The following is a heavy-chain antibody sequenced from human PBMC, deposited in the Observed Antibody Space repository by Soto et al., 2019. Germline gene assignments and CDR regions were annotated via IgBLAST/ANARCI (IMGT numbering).Heavy chain of an antibody. CDR3: ARDEVRNGVGV. CDR1: GFTFTNYW. Sequence: GRSLRLSCVASGFTFTNYWLRWVRQATGKGLGWVDNIKADGSEKIYVDSVKGRFTISRDIAKNAVYVQINSLRVEDTALYYCARDEVRNGVGVWGQETTVTVS. J-gene: IGHJ6*02. V-gene: IGHV3-7*01. CDR2: IKADGSEK.